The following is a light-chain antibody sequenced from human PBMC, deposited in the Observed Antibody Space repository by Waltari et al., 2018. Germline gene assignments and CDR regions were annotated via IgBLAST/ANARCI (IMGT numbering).Light chain of an antibody. J-gene: IGKJ1*01. V-gene: IGKV1-17*01. CDR1: QGIRND. CDR3: LQFNSYPWT. Sequence: DIQMTQAPSSLSASVGDRITITCRASQGIRNDLGWYQQKPGKAPKRLIYGASTLQSGVPSRVSVSGSGTEFSLTVSSLQPEDFATYFCLQFNSYPWTFGQGTKVEIK. CDR2: GAS.